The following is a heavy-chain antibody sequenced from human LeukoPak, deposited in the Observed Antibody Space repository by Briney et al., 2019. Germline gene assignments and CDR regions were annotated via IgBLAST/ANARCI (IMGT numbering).Heavy chain of an antibody. CDR1: GFTFSDYY. Sequence: PGGSLRLSCAASGFTFSDYYMSWIRQAPGKGLEWVSYISSSSSYTNYADSVKGRFTISRDNAKNSLYLQMNILRAEDTAVYYCARDSQYCGGDCYSDYWGQGTLVTVSS. V-gene: IGHV3-11*05. D-gene: IGHD2-21*02. J-gene: IGHJ4*02. CDR2: ISSSSSYT. CDR3: ARDSQYCGGDCYSDY.